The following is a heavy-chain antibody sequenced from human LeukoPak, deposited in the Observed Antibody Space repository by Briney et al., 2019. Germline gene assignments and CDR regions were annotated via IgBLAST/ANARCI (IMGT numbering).Heavy chain of an antibody. J-gene: IGHJ6*03. CDR3: ARDHYGASRYYYYMDV. D-gene: IGHD4-17*01. Sequence: RGGALRLSCAASGFTFSSYEMSGVRQAPGEGRGWGSYISSSGSTIYYADSVRGGVTISRDNAKSSRYLQMNSLRAEDMAVYYCARDHYGASRYYYYMDVWGKGTTVTTSS. CDR2: ISSSGSTI. CDR1: GFTFSSYE. V-gene: IGHV3-48*03.